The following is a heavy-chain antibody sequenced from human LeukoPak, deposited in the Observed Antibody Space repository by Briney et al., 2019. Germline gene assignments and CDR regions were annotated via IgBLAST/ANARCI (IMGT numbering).Heavy chain of an antibody. D-gene: IGHD6-13*01. Sequence: PSETLSLTCAVSGYSISSGYYWSWIRQPPGKGLEWIGEINHSGSTNYNPSLKSRVTISVDTSKNQFSLKLSSVTAADTAVYYCARVAGSSWGQGTLVTVSS. V-gene: IGHV4-34*01. CDR3: ARVAGSS. CDR1: GYSISSGYY. J-gene: IGHJ4*02. CDR2: INHSGST.